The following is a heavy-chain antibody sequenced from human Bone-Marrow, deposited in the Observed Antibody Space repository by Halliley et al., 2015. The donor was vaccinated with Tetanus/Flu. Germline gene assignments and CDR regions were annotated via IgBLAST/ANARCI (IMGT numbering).Heavy chain of an antibody. D-gene: IGHD2-21*01. CDR2: IKTKAEGGTA. CDR3: TTGRTYFYDF. Sequence: WAGRIKTKAEGGTADFASPVKGRFTISRDDSKNTFYLQLSSLKTEDTAFYYCTTGRTYFYDFWGQGILVTVSS. V-gene: IGHV3-15*07. J-gene: IGHJ4*02.